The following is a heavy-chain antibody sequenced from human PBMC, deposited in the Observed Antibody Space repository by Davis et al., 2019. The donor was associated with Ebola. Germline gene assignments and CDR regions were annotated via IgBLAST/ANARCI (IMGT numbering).Heavy chain of an antibody. CDR1: GGSINSFL. V-gene: IGHV4-59*08. D-gene: IGHD1-26*01. J-gene: IGHJ4*02. CDR3: ARRRLSFEAIDY. CDR2: MFYNGDT. Sequence: MPSETLSLTCSVSGGSINSFLWTWIRQPPGKGLEWVGCMFYNGDTKYNPALESRVTISVDTSKNQFSLKLSSVSAADTAVYYCARRRLSFEAIDYWGQGTLVTVSS.